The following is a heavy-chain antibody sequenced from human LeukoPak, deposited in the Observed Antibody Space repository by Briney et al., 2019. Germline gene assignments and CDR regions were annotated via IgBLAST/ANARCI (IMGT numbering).Heavy chain of an antibody. CDR1: GFTFSSYE. J-gene: IGHJ6*02. D-gene: IGHD3-10*01. CDR2: IGGSGAPI. Sequence: GGSLRLSCAASGFTFSSYEMIWIRQPPGKGLEWVSYIGGSGAPIYYPDSVRGRFAISRDNAKNSLYLQMNGMRGEDWAFYYCARDRGVYGMDVWGQGTTVTVSS. CDR3: ARDRGVYGMDV. V-gene: IGHV3-48*03.